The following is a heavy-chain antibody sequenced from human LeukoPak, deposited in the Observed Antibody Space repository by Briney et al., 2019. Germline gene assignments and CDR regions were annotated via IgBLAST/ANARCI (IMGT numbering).Heavy chain of an antibody. J-gene: IGHJ3*02. CDR3: ARVTITTMNAFDI. D-gene: IGHD4-11*01. Sequence: ASVKVSCKASGYTFTFTGYSMHWVRQAPGQGLEWMGWINPNSGGTNYEQKFQGRVTMTRDTSISTAYMELSRLRSDDTAVYYCARVTITTMNAFDIWGQGTMVTVSS. CDR1: GYTFTFTGYS. V-gene: IGHV1-2*02. CDR2: INPNSGGT.